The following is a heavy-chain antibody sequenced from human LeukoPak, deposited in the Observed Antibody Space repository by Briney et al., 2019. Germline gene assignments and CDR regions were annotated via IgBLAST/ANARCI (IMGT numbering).Heavy chain of an antibody. V-gene: IGHV3-15*01. D-gene: IGHD4-23*01. CDR1: GFTFSNAW. Sequence: GGSLRLSCAASGFTFSNAWMSWVRQAPGKGLEWVGRIKSKTDGGTTDYAAPVKGRFTISRDDSKNTLYLQMNSLKTEDTAVYYCTTFEPDYGGIFDYWGQGTLVTVSS. CDR2: IKSKTDGGTT. CDR3: TTFEPDYGGIFDY. J-gene: IGHJ4*02.